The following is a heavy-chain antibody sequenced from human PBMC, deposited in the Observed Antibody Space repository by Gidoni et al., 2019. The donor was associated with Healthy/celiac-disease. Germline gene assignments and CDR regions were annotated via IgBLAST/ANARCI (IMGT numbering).Heavy chain of an antibody. V-gene: IGHV1-69*04. CDR1: GGTFSSYA. CDR2: IIPILGIA. CDR3: ARLYCSSTSCYPSWFDP. D-gene: IGHD2-2*01. J-gene: IGHJ5*02. Sequence: QVQLVQSGAEVKKPGSSVKVSCKASGGTFSSYAIRWVRQDPGQGLEWMGRIIPILGIANYAQKFQGRVTITADKSTSTAYMELSSLRSEDTAVYYCARLYCSSTSCYPSWFDPWGQGTLVTVSS.